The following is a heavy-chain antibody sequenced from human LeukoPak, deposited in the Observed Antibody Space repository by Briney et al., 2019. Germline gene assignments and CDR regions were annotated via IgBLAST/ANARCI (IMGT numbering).Heavy chain of an antibody. V-gene: IGHV5-51*01. J-gene: IGHJ4*02. D-gene: IGHD5-24*01. CDR1: GYSFISYW. Sequence: GESLKISCEVSGYSFISYWIGWVRQMPGKGLEWMAIISPGDSDTRYSPSFQGQVTISADKSIRTAYLQWSSLKASDTAMYYCARGPGEMATILDYWGQATILTLSS. CDR3: ARGPGEMATILDY. CDR2: ISPGDSDT.